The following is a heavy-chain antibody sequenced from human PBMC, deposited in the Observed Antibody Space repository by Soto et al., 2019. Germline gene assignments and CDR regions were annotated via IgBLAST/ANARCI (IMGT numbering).Heavy chain of an antibody. Sequence: LHATGQGLEWMGWMNPNNGNTGYAQNFQGRVTMTRSTSISTAYMELSTLRSEDTAVYYCAKGPRNWGVDYWGQGTLVTVSS. CDR3: AKGPRNWGVDY. V-gene: IGHV1-8*01. J-gene: IGHJ4*02. D-gene: IGHD7-27*01. CDR2: MNPNNGNT.